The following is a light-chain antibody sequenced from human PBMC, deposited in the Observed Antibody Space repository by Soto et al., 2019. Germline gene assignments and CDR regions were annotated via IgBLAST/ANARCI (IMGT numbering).Light chain of an antibody. Sequence: QSVLTQPASVSGSPGQSITISCTGTSSDVGSYNLVSWYQQHPGKAPKLMIYEVSKRPSGVSNRFSGSKSGNTASLTISGLQAEDEADYYCCSYAGSIVVFGGGTKLTV. CDR2: EVS. J-gene: IGLJ2*01. V-gene: IGLV2-23*02. CDR3: CSYAGSIVV. CDR1: SSDVGSYNL.